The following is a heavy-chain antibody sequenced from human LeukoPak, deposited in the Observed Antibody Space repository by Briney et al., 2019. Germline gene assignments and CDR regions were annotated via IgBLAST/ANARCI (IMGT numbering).Heavy chain of an antibody. D-gene: IGHD6-19*01. CDR2: IKQDGSEK. J-gene: IGHJ4*02. Sequence: GGSLRLSCAASGFTFSHYRMSWVRQTPGKGLEWVANIKQDGSEKYYVDSVKGRFTISRDNTRNSLYLQMNSLRAEDTAVYYCAREKSNGWYYFDYWGQGTLVTVSS. CDR3: AREKSNGWYYFDY. CDR1: GFTFSHYR. V-gene: IGHV3-7*01.